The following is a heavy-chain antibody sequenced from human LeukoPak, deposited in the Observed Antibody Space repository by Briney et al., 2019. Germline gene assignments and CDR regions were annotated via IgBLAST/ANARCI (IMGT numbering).Heavy chain of an antibody. V-gene: IGHV3-53*04. CDR1: GFTVSSNY. CDR2: IYSGGST. D-gene: IGHD3-22*01. CDR3: ARRPSRYYDSSGYPEPFDY. Sequence: GGSLRLSCAASGFTVSSNYMSWVRQAPGKGLEWVSVIYSGGSTYYADSVKGRFTISRHNSKNTLYLQMNSLRAEDTAVYYCARRPSRYYDSSGYPEPFDYWGQGTLVTVSS. J-gene: IGHJ4*02.